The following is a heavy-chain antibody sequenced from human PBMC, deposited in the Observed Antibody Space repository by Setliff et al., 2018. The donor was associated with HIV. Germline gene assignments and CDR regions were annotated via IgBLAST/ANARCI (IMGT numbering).Heavy chain of an antibody. V-gene: IGHV4-4*09. CDR3: ARSPRIGVAGEFEY. CDR1: GGSISRYY. J-gene: IGHJ4*02. Sequence: PSETLSLTCTVSGGSISRYYWSWIRQPPGKGLEWIGYIYTSGSVNYNPSLNSRVTISVDTSKNQFSLKVNSETAADTAVYYCARSPRIGVAGEFEYWGQGTLVTVSS. D-gene: IGHD6-19*01. CDR2: IYTSGSV.